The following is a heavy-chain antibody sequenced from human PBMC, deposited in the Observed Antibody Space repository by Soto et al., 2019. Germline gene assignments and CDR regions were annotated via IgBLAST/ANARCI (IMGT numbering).Heavy chain of an antibody. V-gene: IGHV4-59*01. Sequence: SLTCTVSSGSISFYYWSWIRQPPGKGLEWIGYIYYSGSTNYNPSLKSRVTISVDTSKNQFSLKLSSVTAADTAVYYCARGNDYGDYYFDYWGQGTLVTVSS. D-gene: IGHD4-17*01. CDR2: IYYSGST. CDR1: SGSISFYY. J-gene: IGHJ4*02. CDR3: ARGNDYGDYYFDY.